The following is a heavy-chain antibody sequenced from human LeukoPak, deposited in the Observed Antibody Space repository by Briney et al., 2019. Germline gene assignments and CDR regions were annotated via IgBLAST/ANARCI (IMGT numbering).Heavy chain of an antibody. D-gene: IGHD2-2*01. CDR3: ARVMYCSSTTCLPAFDI. Sequence: PSETLSLTCTVSGGSISSYYWSWIRQPAGKGLEWIGRIYTSGSTNYNPSLKSRVTMSVDTSKNQFSLKLSSVTAADTAVYYCARVMYCSSTTCLPAFDIWGQGTMVTVSS. CDR2: IYTSGST. CDR1: GGSISSYY. J-gene: IGHJ3*02. V-gene: IGHV4-4*07.